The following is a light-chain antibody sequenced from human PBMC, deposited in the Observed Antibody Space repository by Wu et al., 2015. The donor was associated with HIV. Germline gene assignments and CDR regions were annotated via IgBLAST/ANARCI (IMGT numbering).Light chain of an antibody. V-gene: IGKV1-12*01. CDR1: QDINTW. Sequence: DIHMTQSPSSVSASVGDTVTITCRAGQDINTWLAWFQQKPGKAPNLIIYAASTLRSGAPSRFSGSGSGTDFTLTINSLQPEDFATYYCQQAISFPITFGQGTRLEI. CDR3: QQAISFPIT. CDR2: AAS. J-gene: IGKJ5*01.